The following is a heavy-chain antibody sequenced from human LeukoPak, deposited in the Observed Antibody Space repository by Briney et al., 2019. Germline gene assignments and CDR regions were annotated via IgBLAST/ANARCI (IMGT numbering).Heavy chain of an antibody. CDR2: VYYSGST. V-gene: IGHV4-59*01. J-gene: IGHJ6*03. CDR3: ARVTLSDLYYYYYMDV. D-gene: IGHD3-16*02. CDR1: GGSISSYY. Sequence: SETLSLTCTVSGGSISSYYWSWIRQPPGKGLEWIGYVYYSGSTNYNPSLKSRVTISLDTSKNQFSLKLSSVTAADTATYYCARVTLSDLYYYYYMDVWGKGTTVTVSS.